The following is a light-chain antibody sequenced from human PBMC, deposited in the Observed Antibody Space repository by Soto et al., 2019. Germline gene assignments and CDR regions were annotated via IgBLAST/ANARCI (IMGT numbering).Light chain of an antibody. CDR3: SSYTSSSNPYV. J-gene: IGLJ1*01. V-gene: IGLV2-14*01. Sequence: SVLTQPASVSGSPGQSIAISCTGTSNDVGGYNYVSWYQQHPVKAPQLIIYDVTNRPSGVSDRFSGSKSGNTASLTISGLKAEDEADYYCSSYTSSSNPYVFGAGTKLTVL. CDR2: DVT. CDR1: SNDVGGYNY.